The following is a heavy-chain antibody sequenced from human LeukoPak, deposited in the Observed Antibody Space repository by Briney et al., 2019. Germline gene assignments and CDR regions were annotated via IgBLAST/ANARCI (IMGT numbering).Heavy chain of an antibody. CDR3: ANGSGKWNPPDY. Sequence: GGSLRLSCAASGFTFSSYAMSWVRQTPGKGLEWVSAISGSGGSTYYADSVKGRFTISRDNSKNTLYLQMNSLRAEDTAVYYCANGSGKWNPPDYWGQGTLVTVSS. D-gene: IGHD3-10*01. J-gene: IGHJ4*02. CDR1: GFTFSSYA. CDR2: ISGSGGST. V-gene: IGHV3-23*01.